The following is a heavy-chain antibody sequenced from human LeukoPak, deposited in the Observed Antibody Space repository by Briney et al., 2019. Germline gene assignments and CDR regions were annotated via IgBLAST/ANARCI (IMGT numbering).Heavy chain of an antibody. CDR3: ARRIAYCRGGSCYSAPYYYYYMDV. Sequence: GASVKVSCKASGYTFTSYGISCVRQAPGQGLEWMGWISAYNGNTNYAQKLQGRVTMTTDTSTSTAYMELRSLRSDDTAVYYCARRIAYCRGGSCYSAPYYYYYMDVSGTGTTVTVSS. CDR2: ISAYNGNT. J-gene: IGHJ6*03. V-gene: IGHV1-18*01. CDR1: GYTFTSYG. D-gene: IGHD2-15*01.